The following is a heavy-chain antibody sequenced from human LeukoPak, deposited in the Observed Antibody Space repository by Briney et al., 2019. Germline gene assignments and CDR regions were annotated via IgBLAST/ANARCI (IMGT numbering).Heavy chain of an antibody. CDR2: INHSGST. V-gene: IGHV4-34*01. Sequence: TSETLSLTCAVYGGSFSGYYWSWIRQPPGKGLEWIGEINHSGSTNYNPSLKSRVTISVDTSKSQFSLKLSSATAADTAVYYCARGRIAAHNWFDPWGQGTLVTVSP. J-gene: IGHJ5*02. CDR1: GGSFSGYY. D-gene: IGHD6-6*01. CDR3: ARGRIAAHNWFDP.